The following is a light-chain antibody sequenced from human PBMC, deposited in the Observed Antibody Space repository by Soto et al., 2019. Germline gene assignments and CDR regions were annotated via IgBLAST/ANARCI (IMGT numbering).Light chain of an antibody. CDR1: QSVSSSY. J-gene: IGKJ3*01. CDR3: QQYGSSPLFT. CDR2: GAS. V-gene: IGKV3-20*01. Sequence: EIVLTQSPGTLSFSPGERATLSCRARQSVSSSYLAWYQQKPGQAPRLLIYGASSRATGILDRFSGSGSGTDFTLTISRLEPADFAVYYCQQYGSSPLFTFGPGTKVDIK.